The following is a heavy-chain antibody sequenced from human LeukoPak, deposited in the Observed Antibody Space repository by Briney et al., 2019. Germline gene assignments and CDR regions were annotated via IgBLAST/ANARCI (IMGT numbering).Heavy chain of an antibody. CDR2: IYYSGST. CDR3: ARLWNVVVPAALDY. CDR1: GGSLSSYY. Sequence: SETLSLTCTVSGGSLSSYYWSWIRQPPGKGLEWIGYIYYSGSTNYNPSLKSRVTISVDTAKNQFSLKLSSVTAADTAVYYCARLWNVVVPAALDYWGQGTLVTVSS. J-gene: IGHJ4*02. D-gene: IGHD2-2*01. V-gene: IGHV4-59*08.